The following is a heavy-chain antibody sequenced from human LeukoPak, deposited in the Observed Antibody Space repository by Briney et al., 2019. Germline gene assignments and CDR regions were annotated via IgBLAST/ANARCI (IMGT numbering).Heavy chain of an antibody. CDR3: AKGGDYYGSGSPRFES. CDR2: TNGNGGRA. V-gene: IGHV3-23*01. Sequence: PGGSLRLSCAASGFSFSSYAIDWVRQAPGKGLEWVSSTNGNGGRAKYADFVTGRYTISRDSSQNTVYLQMNSLRAEDTAVYYCAKGGDYYGSGSPRFESRGQGTLVTVSS. CDR1: GFSFSSYA. J-gene: IGHJ5*01. D-gene: IGHD3-10*01.